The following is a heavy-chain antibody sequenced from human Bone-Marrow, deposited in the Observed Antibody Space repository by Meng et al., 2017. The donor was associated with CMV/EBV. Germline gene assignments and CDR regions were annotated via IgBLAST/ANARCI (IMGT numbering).Heavy chain of an antibody. CDR3: ARGGNAIGAFDI. V-gene: IGHV3-21*01. CDR1: GFSFGDYY. CDR2: ISSSSSYI. Sequence: GESLKISCAASGFSFGDYYMNWIRQAPGKGLEWVSSISSSSSYIYYADSVKGRFTISRDNAKNSLYLQMNSLRAEDTAVYYCARGGNAIGAFDIWGQGTMVTVSS. D-gene: IGHD2-8*01. J-gene: IGHJ3*02.